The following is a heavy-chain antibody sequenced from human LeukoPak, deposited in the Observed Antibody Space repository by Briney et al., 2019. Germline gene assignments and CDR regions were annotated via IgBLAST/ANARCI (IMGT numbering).Heavy chain of an antibody. J-gene: IGHJ6*02. V-gene: IGHV1-24*01. D-gene: IGHD2-15*01. Sequence: ASVKVSCKVAGYTLTELSIHWVRQAPGQGLEWMGNLDPEDTETIYAQKFQGRVTMTEDTLTDTAYMELSSLRSEDTAVYYCARQYCSGGSCYSPDYYYGMDVWGQGTTVTVSS. CDR3: ARQYCSGGSCYSPDYYYGMDV. CDR2: LDPEDTET. CDR1: GYTLTELS.